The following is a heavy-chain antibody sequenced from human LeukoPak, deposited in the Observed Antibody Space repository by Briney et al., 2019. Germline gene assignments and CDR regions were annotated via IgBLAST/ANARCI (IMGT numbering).Heavy chain of an antibody. CDR3: AKVAKYYYGPETYYFFEQ. D-gene: IGHD3-10*01. V-gene: IGHV3-21*01. Sequence: PGGSLRLSCAASGFTFSSYRMYWVRQAPGKGLEWVSCISSSSSYIYYADSVKGRFTISRDNAKNSLYLQMNSLRIEDTAVYYCAKVAKYYYGPETYYFFEQWGQGTPVTASS. J-gene: IGHJ4*02. CDR1: GFTFSSYR. CDR2: ISSSSSYI.